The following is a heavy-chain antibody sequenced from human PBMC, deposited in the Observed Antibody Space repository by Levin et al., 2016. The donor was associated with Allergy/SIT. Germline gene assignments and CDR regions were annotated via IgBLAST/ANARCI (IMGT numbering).Heavy chain of an antibody. J-gene: IGHJ4*02. CDR1: GFTFSSYA. V-gene: IGHV3-23*01. D-gene: IGHD2-15*01. CDR2: ISGTGDST. CDR3: AKDFRPGYCSGGSCSSPFDY. Sequence: GESLKISCAASGFTFSSYAMSWVRQAPGKGLEWVSAISGTGDSTYYADSVKGRFTISRDNSKNTLYLQMNSLRAEDTAVYYCAKDFRPGYCSGGSCSSPFDYWGQGTLVTVSS.